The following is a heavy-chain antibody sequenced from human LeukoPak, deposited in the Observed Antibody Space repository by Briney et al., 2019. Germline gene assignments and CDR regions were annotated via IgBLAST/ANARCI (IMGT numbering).Heavy chain of an antibody. D-gene: IGHD4-23*01. Sequence: GGSLRLSCAASGFTVSSNYMSWVRQAPGKGLEWVSVIYSGGSTYYAYSVKGRFTISRDNSKNTLYLQMNSLRAEDTAVYYCARESGGNSAFDIWGQGTMVTVSS. CDR2: IYSGGST. V-gene: IGHV3-66*01. CDR3: ARESGGNSAFDI. J-gene: IGHJ3*02. CDR1: GFTVSSNY.